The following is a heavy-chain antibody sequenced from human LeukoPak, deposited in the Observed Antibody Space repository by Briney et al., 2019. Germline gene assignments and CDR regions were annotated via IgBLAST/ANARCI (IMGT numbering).Heavy chain of an antibody. CDR1: GGSISSYY. D-gene: IGHD6-19*01. CDR3: ARDSGWGFDY. CDR2: IYTSGST. Sequence: SETLSLTCTVSGGSISSYYWSWIRQPPGKGLEWIGYIYTSGSTNYNPSLKSRVTISVDTSKNQFSLKLSSVTATDTAVYYCARDSGWGFDYWGQGTLVTVSS. V-gene: IGHV4-4*09. J-gene: IGHJ4*02.